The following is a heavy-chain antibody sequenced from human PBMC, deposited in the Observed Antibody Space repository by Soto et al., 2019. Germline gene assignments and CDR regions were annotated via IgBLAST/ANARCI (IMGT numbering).Heavy chain of an antibody. D-gene: IGHD6-19*01. CDR2: IKQDGSEK. Sequence: GSLRLSCAASGFTFSSYWMSWVRQAPGKGLEWVANIKQDGSEKYYVDSVKGRFTISRVNAKNSLYLQMNSLRAEDTAVYYCARHIAVAAPRYAFDYWGQGTLVTVSS. J-gene: IGHJ4*02. CDR1: GFTFSSYW. CDR3: ARHIAVAAPRYAFDY. V-gene: IGHV3-7*01.